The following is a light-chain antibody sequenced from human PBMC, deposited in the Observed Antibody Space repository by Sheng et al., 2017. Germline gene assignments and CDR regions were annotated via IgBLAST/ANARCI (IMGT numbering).Light chain of an antibody. Sequence: EIVLTQSPGTLSMPPGERATLSCRASQSVGSSYLAWYQQKPGQPPKLLIYWASTRESGVPDRFSGSGSGTDFTLTISSLQAEDVAVYYCQQYYTIPYTFGQGTNLEIK. CDR1: QSVGSSY. J-gene: IGKJ2*01. CDR2: WAS. CDR3: QQYYTIPYT. V-gene: IGKV3-20*01.